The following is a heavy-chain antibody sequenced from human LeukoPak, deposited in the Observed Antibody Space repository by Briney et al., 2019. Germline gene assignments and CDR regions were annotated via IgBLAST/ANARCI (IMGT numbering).Heavy chain of an antibody. V-gene: IGHV4-39*01. Sequence: SETLSLTCTVSGGSVSSSSYYWGSIRQPPGKGLECIATTYYGGNTYYNPSLKSRVTISVDTSKNQFSLKVSSATATDTAVYYCASLGWNGDYWGQGTLVTVSS. D-gene: IGHD1-1*01. J-gene: IGHJ4*02. CDR2: TYYGGNT. CDR3: ASLGWNGDY. CDR1: GGSVSSSSYY.